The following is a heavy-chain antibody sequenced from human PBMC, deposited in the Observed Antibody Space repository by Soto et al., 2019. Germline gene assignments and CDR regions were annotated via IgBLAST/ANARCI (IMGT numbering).Heavy chain of an antibody. D-gene: IGHD2-21*02. CDR2: IIPIFGTA. CDR1: GVTFSSYA. V-gene: IGHV1-69*13. Sequence: SVKVSCKASGVTFSSYAISWVRQAPGQGLEWMGGIIPIFGTANYAQKFQGRVTITADESTSTAYMELSSLRSEDTAVYYCARVRIAYCGGDCYRPTVYYYYGMDVWGQGTTVTVSS. CDR3: ARVRIAYCGGDCYRPTVYYYYGMDV. J-gene: IGHJ6*02.